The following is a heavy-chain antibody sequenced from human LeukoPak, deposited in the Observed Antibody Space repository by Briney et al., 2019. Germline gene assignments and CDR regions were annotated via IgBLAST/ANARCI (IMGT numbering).Heavy chain of an antibody. CDR3: ARRVVGATRTRGSFDY. Sequence: PSETLSPTCTIPGGSTSRRSYYWGWIRQPPGKGLEWIGSIYYSGSTYINPSLQSRVTISVDASTNQFSLRLRSVTAADTAVYYCARRVVGATRTRGSFDYWGQGILVTVSS. CDR1: GGSTSRRSYY. CDR2: IYYSGST. D-gene: IGHD1-26*01. V-gene: IGHV4-39*01. J-gene: IGHJ4*02.